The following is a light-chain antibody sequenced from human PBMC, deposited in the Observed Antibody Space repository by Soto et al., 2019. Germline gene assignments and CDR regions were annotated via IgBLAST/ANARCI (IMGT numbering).Light chain of an antibody. CDR3: GTWDSSLSAAGV. V-gene: IGLV1-51*01. Sequence: QSVLTQPPSVSAAPGQKVTISCSGSSSNIGSNYVSWYQQLPGTAPKLLIYDNNKRPSGIPDRFSGSKSGTSATLGITGLQTGDEADYYCGTWDSSLSAAGVFGTGTKLTVL. CDR2: DNN. J-gene: IGLJ1*01. CDR1: SSNIGSNY.